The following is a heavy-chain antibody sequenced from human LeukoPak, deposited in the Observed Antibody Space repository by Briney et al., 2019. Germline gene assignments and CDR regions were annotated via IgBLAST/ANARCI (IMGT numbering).Heavy chain of an antibody. D-gene: IGHD1-26*01. V-gene: IGHV1-2*02. J-gene: IGHJ4*02. CDR3: ARGAVGMWGATNPFDY. Sequence: ASVKVSCKASGYTFTDYYLHWVRQAPGQGLEWMGWINVNNGGTHYARTFQGRVTMTRDTSISTAYMELISLRSDDTAVYYCARGAVGMWGATNPFDYWGQGTLVTLSS. CDR2: INVNNGGT. CDR1: GYTFTDYY.